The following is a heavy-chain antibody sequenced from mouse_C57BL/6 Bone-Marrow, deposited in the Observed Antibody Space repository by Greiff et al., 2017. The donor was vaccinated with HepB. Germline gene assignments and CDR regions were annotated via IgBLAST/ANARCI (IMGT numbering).Heavy chain of an antibody. V-gene: IGHV1-19*01. CDR1: GYTFTDYY. J-gene: IGHJ4*01. CDR2: INPYNGGT. CDR3: ARNYYGSSYGGYYAMDY. D-gene: IGHD1-1*01. Sequence: EVQLQQSGPVLVKPGASVKMSCKASGYTFTDYYMNWVKQSHGKSLEWIGVINPYNGGTSYNQKFKGKATLTVDKSSSTAYIELNRLTAEDSAVYYCARNYYGSSYGGYYAMDYWGQGTSVTGSS.